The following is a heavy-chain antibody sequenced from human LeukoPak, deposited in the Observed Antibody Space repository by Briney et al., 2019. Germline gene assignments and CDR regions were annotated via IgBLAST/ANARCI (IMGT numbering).Heavy chain of an antibody. CDR1: GFTFSSYG. CDR3: AKGAGYYYEEAAY. D-gene: IGHD3-22*01. V-gene: IGHV3-30*18. CDR2: ISYDGSNK. Sequence: HSGGSLRLSCAASGFTFSSYGMHWVRQAPGKGLEWVAVISYDGSNKYYADSVKGRFTISRDNSKNTLYLQMNSLRAEDTAVYYCAKGAGYYYEEAAYWGQGTLVTVSS. J-gene: IGHJ4*02.